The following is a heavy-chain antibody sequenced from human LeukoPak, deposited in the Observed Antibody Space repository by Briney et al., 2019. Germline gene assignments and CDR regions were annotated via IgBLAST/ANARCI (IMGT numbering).Heavy chain of an antibody. CDR1: GGSFSGYY. CDR3: ARVELIVALPTSFDP. V-gene: IGHV4-34*01. J-gene: IGHJ5*02. CDR2: INHSGST. Sequence: PSETLSLTCAVYGGSFSGYYWSWIRQPPGKGLEWIGEINHSGSTNYNPSLQSRVTISVDTSKNQFSLRLNSVTSADTAMYYCARVELIVALPTSFDPWGQETLVTVSS. D-gene: IGHD5-12*01.